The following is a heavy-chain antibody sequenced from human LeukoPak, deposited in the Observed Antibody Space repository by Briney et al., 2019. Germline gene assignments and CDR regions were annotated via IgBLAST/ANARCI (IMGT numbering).Heavy chain of an antibody. V-gene: IGHV3-11*01. J-gene: IGHJ6*02. D-gene: IGHD3-3*01. Sequence: PGGSLRLSCAASGFTFSDYYMSWIRQAPGKGLEWVSHTSSSGSTIYYADSVKGRFTISRDNAKNSLYLQMNSLRAEDTAVYYCARDLPDGVVISRPYYYYYGMDVWGQGTTVTVSS. CDR3: ARDLPDGVVISRPYYYYYGMDV. CDR2: TSSSGSTI. CDR1: GFTFSDYY.